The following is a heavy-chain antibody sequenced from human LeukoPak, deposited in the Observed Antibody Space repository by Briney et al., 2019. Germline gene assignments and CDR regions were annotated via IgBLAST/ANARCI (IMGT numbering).Heavy chain of an antibody. J-gene: IGHJ4*02. CDR1: GFTFSSYG. CDR3: ARGPSGYHNT. D-gene: IGHD5-12*01. Sequence: GGSLRFSCAASGFTFSSYGMSWVRQAPGKGLEWVSSISGSGGSNYYADSVKGRFTISRDNSKNTLYLQMNSLRAEDTAVYYCARGPSGYHNTGGQGTLVTVSS. V-gene: IGHV3-23*01. CDR2: ISGSGGSN.